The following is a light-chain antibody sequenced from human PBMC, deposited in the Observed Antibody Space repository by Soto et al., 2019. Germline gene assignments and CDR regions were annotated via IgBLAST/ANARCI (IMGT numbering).Light chain of an antibody. CDR1: QTVFHTSYNKDF. J-gene: IGKJ2*01. CDR2: WAS. Sequence: DIVMTQCPDSLSVSLGERATINCKSSQTVFHTSYNKDFLAWYQQKAGQPPKLLFYWASTRESGVPARFSGGGSGTDFSLTISSLQPEDVAVYYCQQYYSSVTFGQGTKVDIK. CDR3: QQYYSSVT. V-gene: IGKV4-1*01.